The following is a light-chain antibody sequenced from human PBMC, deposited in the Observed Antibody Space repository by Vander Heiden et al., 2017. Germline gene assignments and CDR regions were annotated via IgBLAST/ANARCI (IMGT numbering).Light chain of an antibody. CDR1: QSVSSY. V-gene: IGKV3-11*01. CDR2: DAS. J-gene: IGKJ4*01. CDR3: QQRSNWPPVT. Sequence: LTQSPATLSLSPGERATLSCRASQSVSSYLAWYQQKPGQAPRLPIYDASNRATGIPSRFSGSGSWTDFPLTISSLEPEDFAVYYCQQRSNWPPVTFGGGTKVEIK.